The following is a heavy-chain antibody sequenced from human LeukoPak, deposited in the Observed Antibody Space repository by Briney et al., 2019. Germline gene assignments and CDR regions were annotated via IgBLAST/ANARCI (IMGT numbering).Heavy chain of an antibody. CDR1: GDSVSSNSVG. CDR3: ARSYKYGYDF. J-gene: IGHJ4*02. Sequence: AQTDSLTCAISGDSVSSNSVGWHWIRQSPSRGLEWLGRTYYRSKWSNDYALSVKSRLTFNPDTSKNQFSLQLNSVTPDDTAVYYCARSYKYGYDFWGQGILVTVSS. V-gene: IGHV6-1*01. CDR2: TYYRSKWSN. D-gene: IGHD5-24*01.